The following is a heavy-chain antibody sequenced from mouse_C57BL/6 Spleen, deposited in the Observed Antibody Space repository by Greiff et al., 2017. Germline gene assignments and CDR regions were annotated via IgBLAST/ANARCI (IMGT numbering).Heavy chain of an antibody. CDR3: ARPYGSSYYYAMDY. V-gene: IGHV5-4*03. CDR2: ISDGGSYT. J-gene: IGHJ4*01. Sequence: DVKLVESGGGLVKPRGSLKLSCAASGFTFSSYAMSWVRQTPEKRLEWVATISDGGSYTYYPDNVKGRFTISRDNAKNNLYLQMSHLKSEDTAMYYCARPYGSSYYYAMDYWGQGTSVTVSS. CDR1: GFTFSSYA. D-gene: IGHD1-1*01.